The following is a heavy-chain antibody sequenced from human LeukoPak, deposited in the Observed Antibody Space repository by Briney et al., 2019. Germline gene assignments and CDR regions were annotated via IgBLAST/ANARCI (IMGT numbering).Heavy chain of an antibody. Sequence: PSETLSLTCTVSGGSISSYYWSWIRQPPGTGLEWIGYIYYSGSTNYNPSLKSRVTISVDTSKNQFSLKLSSVTAADTAVYYCARGLSVLRFLEWTKVNWFDPWGQGTLVTVSS. CDR2: IYYSGST. D-gene: IGHD3-3*01. J-gene: IGHJ5*02. CDR3: ARGLSVLRFLEWTKVNWFDP. CDR1: GGSISSYY. V-gene: IGHV4-59*12.